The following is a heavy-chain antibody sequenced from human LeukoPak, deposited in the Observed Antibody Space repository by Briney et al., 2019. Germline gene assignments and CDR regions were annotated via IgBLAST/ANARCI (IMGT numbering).Heavy chain of an antibody. D-gene: IGHD6-19*01. CDR2: ISGSGGST. CDR3: ARPSDSSGWYLFDY. V-gene: IGHV3-23*01. J-gene: IGHJ4*02. CDR1: GFTFSSYA. Sequence: GGSLRLSCAASGFTFSSYAMSWVRQAPGKGLEWVSAISGSGGSTYYADSVKGRFTISRDNSKNTLYLQMNSLRAEDTAVYYCARPSDSSGWYLFDYWGQGTLVTVSS.